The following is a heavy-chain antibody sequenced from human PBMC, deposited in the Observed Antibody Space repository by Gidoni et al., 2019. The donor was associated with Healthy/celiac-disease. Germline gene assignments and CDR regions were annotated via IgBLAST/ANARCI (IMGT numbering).Heavy chain of an antibody. V-gene: IGHV5-51*01. J-gene: IGHJ5*02. D-gene: IGHD3-22*01. CDR1: GYSFTSYW. CDR2: IYPGDSDT. CDR3: ARSPSYYYDSSGYEFVPPEHWFDP. Sequence: EVQLVQSGAEVKKPGESLKISCKGSGYSFTSYWIGWVRQMPGKGLEWMGIIYPGDSDTRYSPSFQGQVTISADKSISTAYLQWSSLKASDTAMYYCARSPSYYYDSSGYEFVPPEHWFDPWGQGTLVTVSS.